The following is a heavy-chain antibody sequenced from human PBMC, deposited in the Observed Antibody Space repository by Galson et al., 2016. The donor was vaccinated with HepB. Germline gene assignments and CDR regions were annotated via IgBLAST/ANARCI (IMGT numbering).Heavy chain of an antibody. CDR2: IDSTSTSM. D-gene: IGHD6-19*01. CDR1: GFTFSAYP. Sequence: SLRLSCAASGFTFSAYPMTWVRHAPGKGLEWISYIDSTSTSMYYTDSVKGRFTISRDNARNSLYLQMNSLRDEDTAVYYCARVWLVYLPDSPFDYWGQGTLVTVSS. J-gene: IGHJ4*02. CDR3: ARVWLVYLPDSPFDY. V-gene: IGHV3-48*02.